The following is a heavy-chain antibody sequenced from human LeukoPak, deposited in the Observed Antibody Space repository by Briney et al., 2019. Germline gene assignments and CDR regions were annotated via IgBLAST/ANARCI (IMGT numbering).Heavy chain of an antibody. CDR1: GGTFSSYA. V-gene: IGHV1-69*04. CDR2: IIPIFGIA. J-gene: IGHJ4*02. CDR3: ARTRVPAAPHPFDY. Sequence: SVKVSCKASGGTFSSYAISWVRRAPGQGLEWMGRIIPIFGIANYAQKFQGRVTITADKSTSTAYMELSSLRSEDTAVYCCARTRVPAAPHPFDYWGQGTLVTVSS. D-gene: IGHD2-2*01.